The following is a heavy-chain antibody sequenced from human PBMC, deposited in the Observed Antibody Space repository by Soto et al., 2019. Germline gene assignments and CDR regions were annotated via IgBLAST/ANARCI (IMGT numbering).Heavy chain of an antibody. V-gene: IGHV5-51*01. J-gene: IGHJ6*02. CDR2: IYPGDSDT. D-gene: IGHD3-16*01. CDR3: ARRPPEGGTMDV. Sequence: GESLKISCKGSGYSFSTYWIAWVRQMPGKGLEWMGIIYPGDSDTRYSLSLQGQVTISADKSISTAYLQWSSLKASDTAIYYCARRPPEGGTMDVWGQGTTVTVSS. CDR1: GYSFSTYW.